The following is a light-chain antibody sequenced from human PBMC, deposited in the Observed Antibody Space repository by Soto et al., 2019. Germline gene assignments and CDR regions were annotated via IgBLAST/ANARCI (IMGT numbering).Light chain of an antibody. CDR1: QTISSW. CDR3: QQYNNWTQT. J-gene: IGKJ1*01. CDR2: KAS. V-gene: IGKV1-5*03. Sequence: DIKMTQAHSIQLGSVGNRDKITCRASQTISSWLAWYQQKPGKAPKLLIYKASTLKSGVPSRFSGSGSGTEFTLTISSLQSEDFAVYYCQQYNNWTQTFGQETKVEIK.